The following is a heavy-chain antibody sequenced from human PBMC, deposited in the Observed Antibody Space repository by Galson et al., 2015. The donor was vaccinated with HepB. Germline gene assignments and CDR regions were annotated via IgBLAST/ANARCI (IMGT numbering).Heavy chain of an antibody. CDR3: ARVLYYYDSRPGYFDY. D-gene: IGHD3-22*01. CDR2: IKQDGSEK. Sequence: SLRLSCAASGFTFSSYWMSWVRQAPGKGLEWVANIKQDGSEKYYVDSVKGRFTISRDNAKNSLYLQMNSLRAEDTAVYYCARVLYYYDSRPGYFDYWGQGTLVTVSS. CDR1: GFTFSSYW. J-gene: IGHJ4*02. V-gene: IGHV3-7*03.